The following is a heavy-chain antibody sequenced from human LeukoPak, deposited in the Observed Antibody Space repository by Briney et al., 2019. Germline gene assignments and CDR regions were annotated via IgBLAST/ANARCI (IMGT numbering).Heavy chain of an antibody. CDR3: ARVTPDSGYDYAIAVAGYSWFDP. Sequence: PGGSLRLSCAASGFTFSSYSMNGVRQAPGRGLEWVSSISSSSSYIYYADSVKGRFTISRDNAKNSLYLQMNSLRAEDTAVYYCARVTPDSGYDYAIAVAGYSWFDPWGQGTLVTVSS. V-gene: IGHV3-21*01. CDR1: GFTFSSYS. J-gene: IGHJ5*02. CDR2: ISSSSSYI. D-gene: IGHD5-12*01.